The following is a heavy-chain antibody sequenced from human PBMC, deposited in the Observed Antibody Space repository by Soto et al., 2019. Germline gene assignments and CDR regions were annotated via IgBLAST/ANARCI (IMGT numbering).Heavy chain of an antibody. D-gene: IGHD2-2*01. CDR3: AKDFLRTPSCLPHFLYYFDY. CDR1: GFTFSSYA. J-gene: IGHJ4*02. Sequence: EVQLLESGGGLVQPGGSLRLSCAASGFTFSSYAMSWVRQAPGKGLEWVSAISGSGGSTYYADSVKGRFTISRDNSKNTLDLQINSLRAEDTAVYYCAKDFLRTPSCLPHFLYYFDYWGQGTLVTVSS. CDR2: ISGSGGST. V-gene: IGHV3-23*01.